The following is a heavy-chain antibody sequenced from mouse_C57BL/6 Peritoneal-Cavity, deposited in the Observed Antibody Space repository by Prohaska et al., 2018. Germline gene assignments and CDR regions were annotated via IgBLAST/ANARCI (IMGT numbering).Heavy chain of an antibody. CDR1: GYSITSGYY. J-gene: IGHJ2*01. D-gene: IGHD1-1*01. V-gene: IGHV3-6*01. Sequence: DVQLQESGPGLVKPSQSLSLTCSVTGYSITSGYYWNWIRQFPGNKLEWMGYISYESSNNYNPSLKNRISITRDTSKNQFFLKVNSVTTEDTATYYCARSVLLGYWGQGTTLTVSS. CDR3: ARSVLLGY. CDR2: ISYESSN.